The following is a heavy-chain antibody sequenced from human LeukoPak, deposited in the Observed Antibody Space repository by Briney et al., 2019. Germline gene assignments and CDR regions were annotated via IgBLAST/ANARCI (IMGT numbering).Heavy chain of an antibody. CDR3: AREYCINGVCPYYYYYYMDV. CDR1: GGSISSGSYY. CDR2: IYTSGST. J-gene: IGHJ6*03. D-gene: IGHD2-8*01. V-gene: IGHV4-61*02. Sequence: SETLSLTCTVSGGSISSGSYYWSWIRQPAGKGLEWIGRIYTSGSTNYNPSLKSRVTISVDTSKNQFSLKLSSVTAADTAVYYCAREYCINGVCPYYYYYYMDVWGKGTTVTVSS.